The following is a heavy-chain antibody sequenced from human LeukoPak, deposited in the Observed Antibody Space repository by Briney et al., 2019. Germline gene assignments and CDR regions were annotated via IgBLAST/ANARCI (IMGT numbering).Heavy chain of an antibody. D-gene: IGHD5-12*01. CDR1: GVTFSSYG. J-gene: IGHJ4*02. Sequence: RGSLRLACAASGVTFSSYGMHWVRQAPGKGLEWVALISSEGNDKLYGDYVKGRFTISRDDSKSTLYLQMNSLRAEKTAVYYCTTKVIRGNSGDDYDDWGQGTLVTVSS. V-gene: IGHV3-30*03. CDR3: TTKVIRGNSGDDYDD. CDR2: ISSEGNDK.